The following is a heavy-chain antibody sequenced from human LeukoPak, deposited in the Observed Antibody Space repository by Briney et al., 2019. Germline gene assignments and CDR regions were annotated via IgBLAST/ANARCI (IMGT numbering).Heavy chain of an antibody. CDR1: GFTFSSYT. CDR3: ARDFSGYSYAIDY. V-gene: IGHV3-30-3*01. D-gene: IGHD5-18*01. Sequence: GRSLRLSCAASGFTFSSYTMHWVRQAPGKGLEWVAVISYDGSNKYYADSVKGRFTISRDNSKNTLYLQMNSLRAEDTAVYYCARDFSGYSYAIDYRGQGTLVTVSS. J-gene: IGHJ4*02. CDR2: ISYDGSNK.